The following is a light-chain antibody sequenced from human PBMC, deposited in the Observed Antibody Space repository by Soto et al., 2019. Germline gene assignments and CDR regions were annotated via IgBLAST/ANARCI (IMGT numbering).Light chain of an antibody. CDR1: SSDVGSYTF. CDR2: EAT. Sequence: QAVVTQPASVSGSPGQSITISCTGSSSDVGSYTFVSWYQHHPGKAPKLLIYEATKRPSGVSHRFSGSKSGNTASLTISGLQAEDEGEYYCCSYAGSMTWVFGGGTKLTVL. J-gene: IGLJ3*02. V-gene: IGLV2-23*01. CDR3: CSYAGSMTWV.